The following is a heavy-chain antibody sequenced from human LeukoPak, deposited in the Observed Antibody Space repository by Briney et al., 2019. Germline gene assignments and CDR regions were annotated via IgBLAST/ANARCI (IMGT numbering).Heavy chain of an antibody. V-gene: IGHV1-18*04. J-gene: IGHJ6*03. CDR3: ARDVPARYTGGSYPSALYYYMDV. CDR1: GYTFTNYA. CDR2: ISGYSGNT. Sequence: GASVTVSYTASGYTFTNYAMSWVRQAPGQRLEWIGWISGYSGNTNYVEKFQDGVTITKDTSTSTVYMWRRRLKSDDTAVYYWARDVPARYTGGSYPSALYYYMDVWGKGTTVTVSS. D-gene: IGHD2-8*02.